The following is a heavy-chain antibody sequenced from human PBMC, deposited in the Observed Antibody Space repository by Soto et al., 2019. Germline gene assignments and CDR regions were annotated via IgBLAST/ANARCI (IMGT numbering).Heavy chain of an antibody. J-gene: IGHJ4*02. V-gene: IGHV3-23*01. Sequence: GGSLRLSCAASRCIFNNYDMSWVRQAPGKGLEWVSVIGGSGGSTYYADSVKGRFTISRDNSKNTLYLQMNSLRAEDTAVYYCAKVPGSYGDYISYFDYWGQGTLVTVSS. D-gene: IGHD4-17*01. CDR2: IGGSGGST. CDR3: AKVPGSYGDYISYFDY. CDR1: RCIFNNYD.